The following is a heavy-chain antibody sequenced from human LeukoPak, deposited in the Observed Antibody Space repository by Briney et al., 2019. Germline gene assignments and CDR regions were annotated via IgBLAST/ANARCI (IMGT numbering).Heavy chain of an antibody. Sequence: SETLSLTCAVYGGSFSGYYWSWIRQPPGKGLEWTGEINHSGSTNYNPSLKSRVTISVDTSKNQFSLKLSSVTAADTAVYYCAREIVVVVAATDSYYFDYWGQGTLVTVSS. CDR2: INHSGST. J-gene: IGHJ4*02. V-gene: IGHV4-34*01. D-gene: IGHD2-15*01. CDR1: GGSFSGYY. CDR3: AREIVVVVAATDSYYFDY.